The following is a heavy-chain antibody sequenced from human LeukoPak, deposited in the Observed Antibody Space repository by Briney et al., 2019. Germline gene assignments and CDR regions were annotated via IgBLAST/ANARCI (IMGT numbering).Heavy chain of an antibody. Sequence: VGSLRLSPAASGFTSTSYSTHSVRDAPGKRVERVAVISYDVSNKYYEDSVKGRFTISRDNSKNTMYLQMNSLRAEDMAVYYWASSRREYSSSSALDYWGQGTLVTVSS. CDR1: GFTSTSYS. CDR3: ASSRREYSSSSALDY. D-gene: IGHD6-6*01. V-gene: IGHV3-30*19. CDR2: ISYDVSNK. J-gene: IGHJ4*02.